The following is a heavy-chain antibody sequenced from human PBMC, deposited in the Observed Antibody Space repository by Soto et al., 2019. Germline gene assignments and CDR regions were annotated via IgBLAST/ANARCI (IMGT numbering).Heavy chain of an antibody. J-gene: IGHJ4*02. Sequence: QVPLVESGGGVVQPGRSLRLSCAASGFTFSSYAMHWVRQAPGKGLEWVAVISYDGSNKYYADSVKGRFTISRDNSKNTLYLQMNSLRAEDTAVYYCAREAYGFDYWGQGTLVTVSS. V-gene: IGHV3-30-3*01. CDR1: GFTFSSYA. D-gene: IGHD4-17*01. CDR2: ISYDGSNK. CDR3: AREAYGFDY.